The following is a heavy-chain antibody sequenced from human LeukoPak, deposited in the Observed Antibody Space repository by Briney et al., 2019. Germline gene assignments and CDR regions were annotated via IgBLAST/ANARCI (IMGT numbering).Heavy chain of an antibody. J-gene: IGHJ5*02. CDR2: ISAYNGNT. V-gene: IGHV1-18*01. Sequence: ASVKVSRKASGYTFTSYGISWVRQAPGQGLEWMGWISAYNGNTNYAQKLQGRVTMTTDTSTSTAYMELSRLRSDDTAVYYCARDNYARGRGFDPWGQGTLVTVSS. D-gene: IGHD2-2*01. CDR1: GYTFTSYG. CDR3: ARDNYARGRGFDP.